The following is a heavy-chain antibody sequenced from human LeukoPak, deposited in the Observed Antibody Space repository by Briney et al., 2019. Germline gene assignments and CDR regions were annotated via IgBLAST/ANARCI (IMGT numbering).Heavy chain of an antibody. J-gene: IGHJ4*02. CDR1: GGSFSGYY. CDR3: ARSSVYYFDY. Sequence: SETLSLTCAVYGGSFSGYYWSWIRQPPGKGLEWIGEINHSGSTNYKPSLKSRVTISVDTAKNQFSLKLSSVTAAETPVYYCARSSVYYFDYWGQGTMVTVSS. V-gene: IGHV4-34*01. CDR2: INHSGST. D-gene: IGHD3-22*01.